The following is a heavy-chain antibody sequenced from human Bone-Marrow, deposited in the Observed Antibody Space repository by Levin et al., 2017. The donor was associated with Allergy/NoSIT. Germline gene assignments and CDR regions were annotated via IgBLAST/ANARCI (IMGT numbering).Heavy chain of an antibody. D-gene: IGHD2-8*01. V-gene: IGHV3-7*01. CDR2: IKYDGSQT. CDR1: GLTFSSHW. Sequence: GASVKVSCAASGLTFSSHWMNWVRQAPGKGLEWVAGIKYDGSQTIYVDSVKGRFTISRDNGKNSVSLQMNNLRVEDTATYYCTRTNWFDSWGQGTLVTVSS. CDR3: TRTNWFDS. J-gene: IGHJ5*01.